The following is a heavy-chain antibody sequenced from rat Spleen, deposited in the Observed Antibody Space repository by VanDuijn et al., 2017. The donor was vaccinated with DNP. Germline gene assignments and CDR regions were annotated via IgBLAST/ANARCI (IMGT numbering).Heavy chain of an antibody. D-gene: IGHD1-11*01. Sequence: EVQLQESGPSLVKPSQSLSLTCSVTGYSITSNYWGWIRKFPGNKMEWMGYISYSGSTGYNPSLKSRISITRDTSKNQFFLQLNSITTEDIATYYCARGLNYGGYNYYWYFDFWGPGTMVTVSS. CDR2: ISYSGST. CDR1: GYSITSNY. V-gene: IGHV3-1*01. CDR3: ARGLNYGGYNYYWYFDF. J-gene: IGHJ1*01.